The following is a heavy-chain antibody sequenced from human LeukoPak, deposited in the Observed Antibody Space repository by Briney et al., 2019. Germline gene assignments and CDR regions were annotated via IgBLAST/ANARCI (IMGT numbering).Heavy chain of an antibody. D-gene: IGHD2-2*01. Sequence: PGGSLRLSCAASGFTFSSYWMSWVRQAPGKGLEWVANIKQDGSEKYYVDSVKGRFTISRDNAKNSLYLQMNSLRAEDTAVYYCARSLVAPAANPTLFDYWGQGTLVTVSS. CDR2: IKQDGSEK. CDR1: GFTFSSYW. CDR3: ARSLVAPAANPTLFDY. V-gene: IGHV3-7*01. J-gene: IGHJ4*02.